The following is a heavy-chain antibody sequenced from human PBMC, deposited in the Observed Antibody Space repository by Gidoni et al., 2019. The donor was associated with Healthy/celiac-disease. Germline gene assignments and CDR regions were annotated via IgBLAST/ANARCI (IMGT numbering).Heavy chain of an antibody. CDR3: ARCPDDFWSGYYYMDV. D-gene: IGHD3-3*01. Sequence: QVQLVESGGGVVQPGRSLRLSCAASGFTFSTYGMHWVRQAPGKGLEWVAVIWYDGSNKYYADSVKGRFTISRDNSKNTLYLQMNSLRAEDTAVYYCARCPDDFWSGYYYMDVWGKGTTVTVSS. J-gene: IGHJ6*03. V-gene: IGHV3-33*01. CDR2: IWYDGSNK. CDR1: GFTFSTYG.